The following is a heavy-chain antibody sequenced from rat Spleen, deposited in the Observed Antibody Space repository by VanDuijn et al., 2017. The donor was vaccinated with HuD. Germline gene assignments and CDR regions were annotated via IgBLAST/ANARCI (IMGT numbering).Heavy chain of an antibody. CDR1: GFTFSGFP. V-gene: IGHV5-46*01. CDR2: ISTSGAGT. CDR3: ARTLGDRYWYFDF. J-gene: IGHJ1*01. Sequence: EVQLVESGGGPVQPGRSLRLSCAASGFTFSGFPMAWVRQAPTEGLEWVASISTSGAGTFYRDSVKGRFTISRDNAKNTLYLQMDSLRSEDTATYYCARTLGDRYWYFDFWGPGTMVTVSS. D-gene: IGHD5-1*01.